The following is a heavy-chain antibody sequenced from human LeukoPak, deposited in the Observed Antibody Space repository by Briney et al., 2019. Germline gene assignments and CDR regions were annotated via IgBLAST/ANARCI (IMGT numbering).Heavy chain of an antibody. CDR3: ARILWFGELSHPSDY. J-gene: IGHJ4*02. D-gene: IGHD3-10*01. CDR1: GYTFTGYY. V-gene: IGHV1-2*02. CDR2: INPNSGGT. Sequence: ASVKVSCTASGYTFTGYYMHWVRQAPGQGLEWMGWINPNSGGTNYAQKFQGRVTMTRDTSISTAYMELSRLRSDDTAVYYCARILWFGELSHPSDYWGQGTLVTVSS.